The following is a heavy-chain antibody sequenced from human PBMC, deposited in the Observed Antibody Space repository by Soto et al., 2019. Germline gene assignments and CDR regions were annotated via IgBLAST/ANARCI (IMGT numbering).Heavy chain of an antibody. Sequence: QVQLQQWGAGLLKPSETLSLTCAVYGGSFSGYYWSWIRQPPGKGLEWIGEINHSGSTNYNPSLKSRVTISVDTSKNQFSLKLSSVTAAVTAVYYCARGTKVEGKRFDYWGQGTLVTVSS. D-gene: IGHD2-2*01. CDR2: INHSGST. J-gene: IGHJ4*02. CDR1: GGSFSGYY. CDR3: ARGTKVEGKRFDY. V-gene: IGHV4-34*01.